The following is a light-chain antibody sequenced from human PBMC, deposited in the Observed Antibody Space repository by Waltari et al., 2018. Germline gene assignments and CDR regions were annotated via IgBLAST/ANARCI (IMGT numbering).Light chain of an antibody. Sequence: DIHLTKSPSFLSASVGDSVINTCRASEDIRCNFAWYQQKPGKAPKLLIYRASTLQSGVPSRFSGSESGTEFTLTICSLQSEDFATYSCLQRNSYPRTFGQGTKVEVK. V-gene: IGKV1-9*01. CDR1: EDIRCN. CDR2: RAS. J-gene: IGKJ1*01. CDR3: LQRNSYPRT.